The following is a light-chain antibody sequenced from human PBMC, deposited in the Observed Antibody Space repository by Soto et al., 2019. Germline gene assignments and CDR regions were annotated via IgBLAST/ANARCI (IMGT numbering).Light chain of an antibody. CDR1: QSVSSY. V-gene: IGKV3-11*01. CDR3: QQRSNWAWT. J-gene: IGKJ1*01. Sequence: EIVLTQSPATLSLSPGERATLSCRASQSVSSYLAWYQQKPGQAPRLLIYDASNRATGIPARFSGSGSGTEFTLTISSLEPEDFAVYYCQQRSNWAWTFGRGTKVEIK. CDR2: DAS.